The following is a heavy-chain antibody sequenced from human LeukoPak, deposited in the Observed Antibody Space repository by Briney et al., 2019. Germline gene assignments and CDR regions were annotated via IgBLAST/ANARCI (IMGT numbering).Heavy chain of an antibody. Sequence: GGSLRLSCAASGFTFSDYYMSWIRQAPGKGLEWVSYISSSGSTIYYADSVKGRFTISRDNAKNSLYLQMNSLRAEDTAVYYCAREHLDCSSTSRPPTYYYYGMDVWGQGTTVTVSS. D-gene: IGHD2-2*01. V-gene: IGHV3-11*01. J-gene: IGHJ6*02. CDR3: AREHLDCSSTSRPPTYYYYGMDV. CDR2: ISSSGSTI. CDR1: GFTFSDYY.